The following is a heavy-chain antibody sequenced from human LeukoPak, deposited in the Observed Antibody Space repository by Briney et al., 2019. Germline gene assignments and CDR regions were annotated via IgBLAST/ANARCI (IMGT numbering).Heavy chain of an antibody. J-gene: IGHJ4*02. V-gene: IGHV3-30*01. Sequence: AGGSLRLSCAASGFTFSSYAMHWVRQAPGKGLEWVSIISSGGVYEYYADSVKGRFTISRDNSKNTLYLQLNSLRTEDTAVYYCARDLGLLWFGELFSLGYWGQGTLVTVSS. CDR1: GFTFSSYA. CDR2: ISSGGVYE. CDR3: ARDLGLLWFGELFSLGY. D-gene: IGHD3-10*01.